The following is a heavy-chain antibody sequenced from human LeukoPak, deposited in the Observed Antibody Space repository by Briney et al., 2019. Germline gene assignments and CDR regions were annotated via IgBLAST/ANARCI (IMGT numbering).Heavy chain of an antibody. V-gene: IGHV1-69*13. Sequence: SVNVSCKASGGTFSSYAISWVRQAPGQGLEWMGGIIPIFGTANYAQKFQGRVTITADESTSTAYMELSSLRSEDTAVYYCARGGYCSGGSCYANFDYWGQGTLVTVSS. CDR2: IIPIFGTA. J-gene: IGHJ4*02. CDR3: ARGGYCSGGSCYANFDY. D-gene: IGHD2-15*01. CDR1: GGTFSSYA.